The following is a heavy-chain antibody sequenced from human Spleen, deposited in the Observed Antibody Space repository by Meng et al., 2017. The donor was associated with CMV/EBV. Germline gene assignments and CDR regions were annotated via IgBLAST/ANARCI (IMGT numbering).Heavy chain of an antibody. CDR1: GFTFSSYA. Sequence: GGSLRLSCAASGFTFSSYAMTWVRQAPGRGLEWVSLIYSGGTSIYYADSVKGRFTISRDDSKNTLYLQMNSLRAEDTAVYYCARAGANYDFWSGSNAYYFDYWGQGTLVTVSS. J-gene: IGHJ4*02. V-gene: IGHV3-23*03. CDR3: ARAGANYDFWSGSNAYYFDY. CDR2: IYSGGTSI. D-gene: IGHD3-3*01.